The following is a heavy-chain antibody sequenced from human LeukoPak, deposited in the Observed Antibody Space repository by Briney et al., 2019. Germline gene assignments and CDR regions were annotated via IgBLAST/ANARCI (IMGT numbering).Heavy chain of an antibody. CDR2: IRYDGSNK. D-gene: IGHD6-13*01. V-gene: IGHV3-30*02. CDR3: AKDHKAAAGTYYFDY. Sequence: PGGSLRLSCAASGFSFGSYGMHWVRQAPGKGLEWVAFIRYDGSNKYYADSVKGRFTISRDNSKNTLYLQMNSLRAEDTAVYYCAKDHKAAAGTYYFDYWGQGTLVTVSS. J-gene: IGHJ4*02. CDR1: GFSFGSYG.